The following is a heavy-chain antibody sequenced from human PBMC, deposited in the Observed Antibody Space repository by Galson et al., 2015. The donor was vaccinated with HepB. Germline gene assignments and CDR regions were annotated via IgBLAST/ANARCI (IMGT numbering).Heavy chain of an antibody. Sequence: SLRLSCAASGFTFSSYAMSWVRQAPGKGLEWVSAISGSGGSTYYADSVKGRFTISRDNSKNTLYLQMNSLRAEDTAVYYCANFWRWMATPNDAFDIWGQGTMVTVSS. CDR3: ANFWRWMATPNDAFDI. J-gene: IGHJ3*02. CDR2: ISGSGGST. V-gene: IGHV3-23*01. D-gene: IGHD5-24*01. CDR1: GFTFSSYA.